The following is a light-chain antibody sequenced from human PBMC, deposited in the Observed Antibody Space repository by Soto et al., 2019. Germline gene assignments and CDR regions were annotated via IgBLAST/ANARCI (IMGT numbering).Light chain of an antibody. CDR2: DAS. CDR1: QSFTDW. Sequence: DIQMTQSSSTLSASVGDRVTIACRASQSFTDWLAWYQQKPGKAPKLLIYDASTLESGVPSRFSGSGSGTEFTLTISSLQPDDFATYYCQQYNDYLWTFGQGTKVEIK. V-gene: IGKV1-5*01. CDR3: QQYNDYLWT. J-gene: IGKJ1*01.